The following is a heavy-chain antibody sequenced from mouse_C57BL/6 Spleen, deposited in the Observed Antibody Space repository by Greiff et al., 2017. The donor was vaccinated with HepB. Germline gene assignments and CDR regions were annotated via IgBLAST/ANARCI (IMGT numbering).Heavy chain of an antibody. V-gene: IGHV1-82*01. CDR2: IYPGDGDT. CDR1: GYAFSSSW. Sequence: VQLQQSGPELVKPGASVKISCKASGYAFSSSWMNWVKQRPGKGLEWIGRIYPGDGDTNYNGKFKGKATLTADKSSSTAYMQLSSLTSEDSAVYFCAIYYDYDGTPLYFDYWGQSTTLTVSS. CDR3: AIYYDYDGTPLYFDY. J-gene: IGHJ2*01. D-gene: IGHD2-4*01.